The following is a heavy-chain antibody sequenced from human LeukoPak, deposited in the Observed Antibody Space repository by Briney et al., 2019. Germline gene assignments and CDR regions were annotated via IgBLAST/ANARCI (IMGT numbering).Heavy chain of an antibody. Sequence: KASETLSLTCAVSGGSITTSNWWTWVRQPPGKGLEWIGEIYHTGSTNYNPSLKSRVTISVDTSKNQFSLKLSSVTAADTAVYYCARFVVVPAAIGDWYFDLWGRGTLVTVSS. CDR2: IYHTGST. V-gene: IGHV4-4*02. D-gene: IGHD2-2*02. CDR3: ARFVVVPAAIGDWYFDL. J-gene: IGHJ2*01. CDR1: GGSITTSNW.